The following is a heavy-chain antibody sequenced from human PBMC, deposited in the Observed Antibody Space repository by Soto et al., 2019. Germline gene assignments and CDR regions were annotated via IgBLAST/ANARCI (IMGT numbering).Heavy chain of an antibody. Sequence: QVQLVQSGAEEKKPGASVKVSCKASGYTFTTYPMHWVRQAPGQSLEWMGWINAESGTTKYSQKFQDRITITRDTSASTAYMELGSLRSEDTAVYYCARQWKLTAVFVDWGQGTLVTVSS. J-gene: IGHJ4*02. CDR3: ARQWKLTAVFVD. CDR2: INAESGTT. CDR1: GYTFTTYP. D-gene: IGHD4-4*01. V-gene: IGHV1-3*05.